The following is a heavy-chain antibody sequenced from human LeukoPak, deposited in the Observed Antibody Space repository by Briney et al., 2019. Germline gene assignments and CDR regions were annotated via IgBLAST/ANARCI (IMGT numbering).Heavy chain of an antibody. Sequence: GGSLRLSCAASGFTFSSYGMHWVRQAPGKGLEWVAVISYDGSNKYYADSVKGRFTIPRDNSKNTLYLQMNSLRAEDTAVYYCATSIAAAGLDYWGQGTLVTVSS. J-gene: IGHJ4*02. CDR3: ATSIAAAGLDY. CDR2: ISYDGSNK. D-gene: IGHD6-13*01. CDR1: GFTFSSYG. V-gene: IGHV3-30*03.